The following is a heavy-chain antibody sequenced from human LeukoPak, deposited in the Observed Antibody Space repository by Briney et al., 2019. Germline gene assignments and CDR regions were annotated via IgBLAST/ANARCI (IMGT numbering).Heavy chain of an antibody. CDR2: IYTGGST. CDR1: GDSITSTTNY. CDR3: AISVRGAIIDY. J-gene: IGHJ4*02. D-gene: IGHD3-10*02. Sequence: SETLSLTCTVSGDSITSTTNYWGWIRQPAGKGLEWIGRIYTGGSTNYNPSLKSRVTMSVDTSKNQFSLKLSSVTAADTAVYYCAISVRGAIIDYWGQGTLVTVSS. V-gene: IGHV4-61*02.